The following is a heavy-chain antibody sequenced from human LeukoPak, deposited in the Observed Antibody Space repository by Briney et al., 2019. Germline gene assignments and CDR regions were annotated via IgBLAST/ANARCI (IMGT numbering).Heavy chain of an antibody. D-gene: IGHD2-2*01. CDR3: ARDLHCSKFACSFDY. CDR1: GDSVSRNIVA. CDR2: TYYRSQWYN. V-gene: IGHV6-1*01. Sequence: SQTLSLTCAISGDSVSRNIVAWNWIRPSPSRGLEWLGRTYYRSQWYNEYAVSVKGRITINPDTSKNQFSLQMESLTPEDTAVYYCARDLHCSKFACSFDYWGLGTLVTVSS. J-gene: IGHJ4*02.